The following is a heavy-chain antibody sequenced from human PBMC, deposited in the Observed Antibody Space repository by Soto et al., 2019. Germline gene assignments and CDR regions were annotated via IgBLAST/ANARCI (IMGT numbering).Heavy chain of an antibody. CDR1: GFSLSTSGVG. J-gene: IGHJ2*01. V-gene: IGHV2-5*01. CDR3: AHSPSYLRYFGWLQVWYFDL. D-gene: IGHD3-9*01. CDR2: IYWNDDK. Sequence: SGPTLVNPTQTLTLTCTFSGFSLSTSGVGVGWIRQPPGKALEWLALIYWNDDKRYSPSLKSRLTITKDTSKNQVVLTMTNMDPVDTGTYYCAHSPSYLRYFGWLQVWYFDLWGRGTLVTVSS.